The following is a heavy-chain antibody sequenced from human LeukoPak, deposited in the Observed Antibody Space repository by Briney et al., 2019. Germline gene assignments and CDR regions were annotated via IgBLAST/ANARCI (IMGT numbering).Heavy chain of an antibody. CDR2: ISGSGGST. J-gene: IGHJ4*02. D-gene: IGHD1-26*01. Sequence: GGSLRLSCAASGFTFSGYAMSWVRQAPGKGLEWVSAISGSGGSTYYADSVKGRFTISRDNSKNTLYLQMNSLRAEDTAVYYCARDRVGATDYFDYWGQGTLVTVSS. CDR1: GFTFSGYA. CDR3: ARDRVGATDYFDY. V-gene: IGHV3-23*01.